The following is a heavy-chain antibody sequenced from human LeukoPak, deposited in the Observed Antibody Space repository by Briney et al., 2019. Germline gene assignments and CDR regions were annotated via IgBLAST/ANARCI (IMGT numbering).Heavy chain of an antibody. J-gene: IGHJ4*02. D-gene: IGHD2-15*01. V-gene: IGHV3-48*03. CDR1: GFTFSSYE. CDR3: AREIDTPIGSIDC. Sequence: GGSLRLSCAASGFTFSSYEMNWDRQAAGKGLEWVPYISSSGSNIYYADSVKGRFTISRDNAKKSLYLQMNRLRAEDTAVYYCAREIDTPIGSIDCWGQGTLVTVSS. CDR2: ISSSGSNI.